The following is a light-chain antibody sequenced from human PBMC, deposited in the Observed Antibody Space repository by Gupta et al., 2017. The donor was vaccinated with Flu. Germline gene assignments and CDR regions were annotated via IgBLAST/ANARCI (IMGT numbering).Light chain of an antibody. J-gene: IGKJ4*01. CDR3: QQYSKWPLT. V-gene: IGKV3-15*01. Sequence: EIVMTQSPDTLSLSPGERGTLSCRASQSISTYLAWYQQKRGQAPRLLIYAASTRATGIPATFSGSGSGTEFTLTIGSLQSDDFAVYYCQQYSKWPLTFGGGTRVEIK. CDR1: QSISTY. CDR2: AAS.